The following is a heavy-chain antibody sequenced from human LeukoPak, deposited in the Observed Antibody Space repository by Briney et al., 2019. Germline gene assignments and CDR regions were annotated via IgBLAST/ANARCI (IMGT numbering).Heavy chain of an antibody. CDR1: GGSFSGYY. J-gene: IGHJ6*03. CDR3: ASDAGSGWYGRDYYYMDV. V-gene: IGHV4-34*01. CDR2: INHSGST. Sequence: SETLSLTCAVYGGSFSGYYWSWIRQPPGKGLKWIGEINHSGSTNYNPSLKSRVTISVDTSKNQISLKLSSVTAADTAVYYCASDAGSGWYGRDYYYMDVWGKGTTDTVSS. D-gene: IGHD6-19*01.